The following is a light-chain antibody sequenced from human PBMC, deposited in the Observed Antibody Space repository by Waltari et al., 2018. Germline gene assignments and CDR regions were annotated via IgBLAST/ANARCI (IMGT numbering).Light chain of an antibody. J-gene: IGKJ3*01. CDR2: EAT. CDR3: QRYNSYPIT. CDR1: QSIGSW. Sequence: DIQMTQSPSTLSASVGARVNITCRASQSIGSWLAWYQQKPGKAPKLLIYEATSLESGVPSRFSASGSGTEFTLTISSLQPDDFATYYCQRYNSYPITFGPGTKVDI. V-gene: IGKV1-5*03.